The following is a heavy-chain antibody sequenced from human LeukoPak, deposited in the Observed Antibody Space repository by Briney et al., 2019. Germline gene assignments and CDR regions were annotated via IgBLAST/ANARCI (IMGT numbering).Heavy chain of an antibody. V-gene: IGHV4-31*03. Sequence: SETLSLTCTHSGRSIGIGGYCWPWIRQHPGKGLEWIGYIYYSGSTYYNPPLKSRVTISVDTSKNQFSLKLSSVTAADTAVYYCARDRDHSNGWYAANVYWAQGTLVTVSS. D-gene: IGHD6-19*01. CDR1: GRSIGIGGYC. J-gene: IGHJ1*01. CDR2: IYYSGST. CDR3: ARDRDHSNGWYAANVY.